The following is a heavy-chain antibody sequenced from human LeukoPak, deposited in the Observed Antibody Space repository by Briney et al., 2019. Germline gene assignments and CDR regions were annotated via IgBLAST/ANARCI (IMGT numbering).Heavy chain of an antibody. CDR1: GFTFSSYT. CDR3: AKDRIAARPMHFDY. J-gene: IGHJ4*02. D-gene: IGHD6-6*01. V-gene: IGHV3-30*02. Sequence: GGSLRLSCAASGFTFSSYTMNWVRQAPGKGLEWVAFIRYDGSNKYYADSVKGRFTISRDNSKNTLYLQMNSLRAEDTAVYYCAKDRIAARPMHFDYWGQGTLVTVSS. CDR2: IRYDGSNK.